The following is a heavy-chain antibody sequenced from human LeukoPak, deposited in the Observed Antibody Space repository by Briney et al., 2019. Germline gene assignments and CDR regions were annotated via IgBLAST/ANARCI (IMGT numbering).Heavy chain of an antibody. CDR2: VNGNSGSI. D-gene: IGHD2-2*01. CDR3: TRPLFIPPHYCNSTSCYSDY. J-gene: IGHJ4*02. CDR1: GFTFRIYT. V-gene: IGHV3-48*01. Sequence: GGSLRLSCAASGFTFRIYTMNWVRQAPGKGLEWIAYVNGNSGSIYYADSVKGRFTISRDNAKNSLYLQMNSLRAEDTAVYYCTRPLFIPPHYCNSTSCYSDYWGQGTLVTVSS.